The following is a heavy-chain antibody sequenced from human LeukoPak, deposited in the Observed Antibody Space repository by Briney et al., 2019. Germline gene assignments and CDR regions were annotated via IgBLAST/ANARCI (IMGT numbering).Heavy chain of an antibody. CDR2: ISYDGSNK. CDR3: AKLAGSRQLNWFDP. J-gene: IGHJ5*02. Sequence: GGSLRLSCAASGFTFSSYGMPWVRQAPVKGLEWVAVISYDGSNKYYADSVKGRFTISRDNSKNTLYLQMNSLRAEDTAVYYCAKLAGSRQLNWFDPWGQGTLVTVSS. CDR1: GFTFSSYG. V-gene: IGHV3-30*18. D-gene: IGHD2-2*01.